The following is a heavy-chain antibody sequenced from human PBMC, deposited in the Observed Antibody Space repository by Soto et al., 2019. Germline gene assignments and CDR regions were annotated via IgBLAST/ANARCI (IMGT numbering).Heavy chain of an antibody. Sequence: GGSLSLACIASGFTFSSYSMSWVRQAPGKGLEWVSGFRISGDDRTTYYSDSVKGRFTISRDNSKNTLFLQMNSLRAEDTAIYYCAKKVNSGPGSRYFDYWGQGTLVTVSS. D-gene: IGHD3-10*01. CDR2: FRISGDDRTT. CDR3: AKKVNSGPGSRYFDY. V-gene: IGHV3-23*01. J-gene: IGHJ4*02. CDR1: GFTFSSYS.